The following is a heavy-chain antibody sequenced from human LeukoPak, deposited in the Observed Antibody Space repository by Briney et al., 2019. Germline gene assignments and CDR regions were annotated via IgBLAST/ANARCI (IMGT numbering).Heavy chain of an antibody. CDR3: ARVDVVADYGMDV. V-gene: IGHV4-34*01. Sequence: SETLSLTCAVYGGSFSGYYWSWIRQPPGKGLEWIGEINHSGSTNYNPSLKSRVTISVDTSKNQFSLKLSSVTAADTAVYYCARVDVVADYGMDVWGQGTTVTVSS. CDR2: INHSGST. CDR1: GGSFSGYY. D-gene: IGHD6-13*01. J-gene: IGHJ6*02.